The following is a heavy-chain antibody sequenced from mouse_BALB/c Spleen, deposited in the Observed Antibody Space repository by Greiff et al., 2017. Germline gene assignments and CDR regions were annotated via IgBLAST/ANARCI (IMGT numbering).Heavy chain of an antibody. Sequence: EVQLQESGPGLVKPSQSLSLTCTVTGYSITSDYAWNWIRQFPGNKLEWMGYISYSGSTSYNPSLKSRISITRDTSKNQFFLQLNSVTTEDTATYYCARGYYYFDDWGQGTTLTVSS. CDR2: ISYSGST. V-gene: IGHV3-2*02. J-gene: IGHJ2*01. D-gene: IGHD1-1*01. CDR3: ARGYYYFDD. CDR1: GYSITSDYA.